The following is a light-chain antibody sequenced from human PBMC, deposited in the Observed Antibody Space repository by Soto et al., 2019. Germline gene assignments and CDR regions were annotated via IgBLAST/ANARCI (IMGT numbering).Light chain of an antibody. J-gene: IGKJ1*01. V-gene: IGKV3-20*01. CDR1: QSVDSSY. CDR3: QQYGRSQGT. CDR2: GAS. Sequence: EVVLTQSPGTLSLSPGERASLSCRASQSVDSSYLAWYQQKPRQPPRVLIYGASIRATGIPDRFSGSGSGTDFTLTISRLEPEDFAVYYCQQYGRSQGTFGHGSKVEVK.